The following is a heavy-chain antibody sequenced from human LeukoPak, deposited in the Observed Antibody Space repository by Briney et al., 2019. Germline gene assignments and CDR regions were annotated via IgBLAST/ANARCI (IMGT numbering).Heavy chain of an antibody. Sequence: ASVKVSCKASGYTFTGYYMHWVRQAPGQGLEWMGWINPNSGGTNYAQKFQGRVTMTRDTSISTAYMELSRLRSDDTAVYYCASSVSIGDYVRGSYPHHWGQGTLVTVSS. CDR3: ASSVSIGDYVRGSYPHH. D-gene: IGHD3-16*02. J-gene: IGHJ4*02. CDR1: GYTFTGYY. V-gene: IGHV1-2*02. CDR2: INPNSGGT.